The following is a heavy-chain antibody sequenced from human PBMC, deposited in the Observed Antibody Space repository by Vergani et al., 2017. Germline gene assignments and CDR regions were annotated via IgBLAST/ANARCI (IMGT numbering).Heavy chain of an antibody. Sequence: QVQLVQSGAEVKKPGSSVKVSCKASGGTFSSYAISWVRQAPGQGLEWMGGIIPIFGTANYAQKFQGRVTITADESTSTAYMELSSLRSEDTAVYYCARWKLRDGYNYASYFDYWGQGTLVTVSS. D-gene: IGHD5-24*01. V-gene: IGHV1-69*01. CDR3: ARWKLRDGYNYASYFDY. CDR2: IIPIFGTA. J-gene: IGHJ4*02. CDR1: GGTFSSYA.